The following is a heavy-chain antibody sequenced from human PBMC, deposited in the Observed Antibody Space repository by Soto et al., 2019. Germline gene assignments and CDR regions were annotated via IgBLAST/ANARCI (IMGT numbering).Heavy chain of an antibody. J-gene: IGHJ5*02. D-gene: IGHD6-13*01. CDR2: TYHSGTT. V-gene: IGHV4-4*02. Sequence: QVQLQESGPGLVQPSGTLSLTCAVSGDSINNSHWWSWVRQTPGKGLEWIGETYHSGTTNYNPSLKTRVTISIDKSKNQFSLKMNSVTAADTAVDYCARAVTSSPARGPNWFDPWGQGTLVTVSS. CDR3: ARAVTSSPARGPNWFDP. CDR1: GDSINNSHW.